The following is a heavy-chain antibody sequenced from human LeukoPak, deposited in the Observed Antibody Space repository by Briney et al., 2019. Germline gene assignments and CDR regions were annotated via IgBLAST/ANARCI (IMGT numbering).Heavy chain of an antibody. V-gene: IGHV3-53*01. J-gene: IGHJ6*03. D-gene: IGHD3-10*01. CDR1: GFTVSSNY. CDR2: IYSGVST. Sequence: GGSLRLSCAASGFTVSSNYMSWVRHAPGKGLEWVSLIYSGVSTYYADSVKGRFTISRDNAKNTLYLQMNSLRAEDTAVYYCARDHSDYYYMDVWGKGTTVTVSS. CDR3: ARDHSDYYYMDV.